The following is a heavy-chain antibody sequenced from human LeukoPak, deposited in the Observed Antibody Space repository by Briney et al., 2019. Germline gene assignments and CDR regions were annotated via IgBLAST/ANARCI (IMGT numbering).Heavy chain of an antibody. D-gene: IGHD3-3*01. CDR3: ASFDFWSGYEPFDY. V-gene: IGHV3-74*01. J-gene: IGHJ4*02. CDR2: INTAETTR. Sequence: PGGSLRLSCEASGFAFEHYSMHWVRQAPGKGLVWVSRINTAETTRNIADFVEGRFTISRDNAKNTLYLQMNSLRAEDTAVYYCASFDFWSGYEPFDYWGQGTLVTVSS. CDR1: GFAFEHYS.